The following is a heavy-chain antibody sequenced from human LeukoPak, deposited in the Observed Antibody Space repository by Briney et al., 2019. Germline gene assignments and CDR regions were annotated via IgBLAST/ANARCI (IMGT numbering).Heavy chain of an antibody. CDR1: GFTFSDYY. D-gene: IGHD3-3*01. CDR3: ARDKRDFWSGYHGQYYHYGMDV. Sequence: PGGSLRLSCAASGFTFSDYYMSWIRQAPGKGLEWVSYISSSGSTIYYADSVKGRFTISRDNAKNSLYLQMNSLRAEDTAVYYCARDKRDFWSGYHGQYYHYGMDVWGQGTTVTVSS. CDR2: ISSSGSTI. V-gene: IGHV3-11*01. J-gene: IGHJ6*02.